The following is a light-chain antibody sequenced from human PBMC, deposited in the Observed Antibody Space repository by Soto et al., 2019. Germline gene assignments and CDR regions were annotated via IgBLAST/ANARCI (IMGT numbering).Light chain of an antibody. V-gene: IGLV2-14*03. CDR3: CSYTSSSTYV. J-gene: IGLJ1*01. Sequence: QSALTQPASVSGSPGQSITISCTGTRSDVGGYNYVSWYQQHPGKAPKLMIYDVSNRPSGVSDRFSGSKSGNTASLTISGLLAEDEADYYCCSYTSSSTYVFGTGTKLTVL. CDR1: RSDVGGYNY. CDR2: DVS.